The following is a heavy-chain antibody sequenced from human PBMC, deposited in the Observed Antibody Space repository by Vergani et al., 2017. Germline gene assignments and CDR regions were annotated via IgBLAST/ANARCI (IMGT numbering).Heavy chain of an antibody. CDR3: ARRSSSYYFDI. V-gene: IGHV4-39*02. J-gene: IGHJ5*02. CDR1: GGSITRSSYY. Sequence: QLHLQESGPGLVKPSETLSLTCTVSGGSITRSSYYLGWIRQPPGKGLEWISSVSHSGDTYFTPFLKGRVSISMDTSKNYFFLTLSSVTAADTAMYYCARRSSSYYFDIWGQGVLITVSS. D-gene: IGHD3-22*01. CDR2: VSHSGDT.